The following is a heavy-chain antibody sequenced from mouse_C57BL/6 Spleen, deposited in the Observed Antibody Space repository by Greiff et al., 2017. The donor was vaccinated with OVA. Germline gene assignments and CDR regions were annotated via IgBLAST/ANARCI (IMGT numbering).Heavy chain of an antibody. CDR2: INPSSGYT. V-gene: IGHV1-4*01. CDR1: GYTFTSYT. Sequence: VQLQQSGAELARPGASVKMSCKASGYTFTSYTMHWVKQRPGQGLEWIGYINPSSGYTKYNQKFKDKATLTADKSSSTAYMQLSSLTSEDSAVYYCASPGTAWFAYWGQGTLVTVSA. CDR3: ASPGTAWFAY. D-gene: IGHD4-1*01. J-gene: IGHJ3*01.